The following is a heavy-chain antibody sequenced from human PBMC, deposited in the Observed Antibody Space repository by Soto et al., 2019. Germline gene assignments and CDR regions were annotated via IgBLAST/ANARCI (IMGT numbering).Heavy chain of an antibody. D-gene: IGHD6-13*01. CDR3: ARVGGIAAAGALYYYYGMDV. Sequence: QVQLQESGPGLVKPSQTLSLTCTVSGGSISSGGYYWSWIRQHPGKGLEWIGYIYYSGSTYYNPSLKSRFTISVDTSKNQFSLKLSSVTAADTAVYYCARVGGIAAAGALYYYYGMDVWGQGTTVTVSS. CDR2: IYYSGST. V-gene: IGHV4-31*03. J-gene: IGHJ6*02. CDR1: GGSISSGGYY.